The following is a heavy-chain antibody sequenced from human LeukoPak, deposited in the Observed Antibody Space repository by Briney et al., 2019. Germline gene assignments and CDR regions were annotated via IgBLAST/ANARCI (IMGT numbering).Heavy chain of an antibody. CDR2: IYYSGST. CDR1: GGSISSYY. J-gene: IGHJ4*02. Sequence: PSETLSLTCAVSGGSISSYYWSWIRQPPGKGLEWIGSIYYSGSTYYNPSLKSRVTISVDTSKNQFSLKLSSVTAADTAVYYCGTFGYSYGHFDYWGQGTLVTVSS. CDR3: GTFGYSYGHFDY. D-gene: IGHD5-18*01. V-gene: IGHV4-59*05.